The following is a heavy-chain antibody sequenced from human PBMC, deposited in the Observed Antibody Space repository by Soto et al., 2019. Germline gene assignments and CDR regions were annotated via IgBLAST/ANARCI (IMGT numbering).Heavy chain of an antibody. CDR1: GFTFSSYV. CDR3: AKDMYDSSGPGSFDY. D-gene: IGHD3-22*01. Sequence: GGSLRLSCAASGFTFSSYVMHWVRQAPGKGLEWVAVISYDGSNKYYADSVKGRFTISRDNSKNTLYLQMNSLRAEDTAVYYCAKDMYDSSGPGSFDYWGQGTLVTVSS. CDR2: ISYDGSNK. V-gene: IGHV3-30*18. J-gene: IGHJ4*02.